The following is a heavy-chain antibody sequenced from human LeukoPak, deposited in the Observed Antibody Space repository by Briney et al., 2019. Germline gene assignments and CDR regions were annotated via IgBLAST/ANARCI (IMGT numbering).Heavy chain of an antibody. CDR1: GYTFTSYY. D-gene: IGHD3-22*01. Sequence: ASVKVSCKASGYTFTSYYMHWVRQAPGQGLEWMGIINPSGGSTSYAQKFQGRVTMTRDMSTSTVYMELSSLRSEDTAVYYCARDANYYDSSGRTDAFDIWGQGTMVTVSS. J-gene: IGHJ3*02. CDR2: INPSGGST. CDR3: ARDANYYDSSGRTDAFDI. V-gene: IGHV1-46*01.